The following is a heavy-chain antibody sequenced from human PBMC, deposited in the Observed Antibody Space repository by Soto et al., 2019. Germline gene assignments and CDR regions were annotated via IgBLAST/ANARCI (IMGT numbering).Heavy chain of an antibody. CDR1: GFTFSSYG. J-gene: IGHJ3*01. CDR2: ISYDGSNK. V-gene: IGHV3-30*18. CDR3: AKDLSTYDAFDF. Sequence: HPGGSLRLSCAASGFTFSSYGMHWVRQAPGKGLEWVAVISYDGSNKYYADSVKGRFTISRDNSKNTLYLQMNSLRAEDTAVYYCAKDLSTYDAFDFWGQGTMVTVSS.